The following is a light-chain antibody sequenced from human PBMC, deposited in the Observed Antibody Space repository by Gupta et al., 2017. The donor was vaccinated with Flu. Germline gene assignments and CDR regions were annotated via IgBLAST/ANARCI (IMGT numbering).Light chain of an antibody. CDR3: CSYTHSSTAIIAWV. CDR1: RRDIGGDDR. CDR2: EVT. Sequence: QSALTQPASVSGSLGQSITISCTGTRRDIGGDDRVSWYQQHPGKAPRLLISEVTNRPSGLSARFSGSKSGNTASLTISGLQADDEADYYCCSYTHSSTAIIAWVFGGGTRLTVL. J-gene: IGLJ3*02. V-gene: IGLV2-14*01.